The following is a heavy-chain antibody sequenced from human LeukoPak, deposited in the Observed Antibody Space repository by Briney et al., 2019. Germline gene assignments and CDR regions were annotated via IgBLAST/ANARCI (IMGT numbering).Heavy chain of an antibody. Sequence: SETLSLTCTDSGGSISSSNYYWGWIRQPPGKGLEWIGSIYYSGSTYYNPSLKSRVTISVDTSKNQFSLKLSSVTAADTAVYYCARPVPSRLGWFDPWGQGTLVTVSS. D-gene: IGHD1-1*01. CDR3: ARPVPSRLGWFDP. J-gene: IGHJ5*02. CDR2: IYYSGST. V-gene: IGHV4-39*01. CDR1: GGSISSSNYY.